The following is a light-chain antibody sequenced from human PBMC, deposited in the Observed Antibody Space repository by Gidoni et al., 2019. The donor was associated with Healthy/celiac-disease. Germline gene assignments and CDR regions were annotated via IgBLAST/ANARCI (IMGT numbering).Light chain of an antibody. CDR1: SSDVGGYTY. V-gene: IGLV2-8*01. Sequence: QSALTQPPSASGSPGQSVPISCTGTSSDVGGYTYVSWYQQHPGKAPKLMIYEVSKRPSGVPDRFSGSKSGNTASLTVSGLQAEDEADYYCSSYAGSNNLGVVFGGGTKLTVL. CDR3: SSYAGSNNLGVV. CDR2: EVS. J-gene: IGLJ2*01.